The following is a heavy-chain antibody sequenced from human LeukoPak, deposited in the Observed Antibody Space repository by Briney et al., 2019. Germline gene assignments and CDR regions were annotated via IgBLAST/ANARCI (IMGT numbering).Heavy chain of an antibody. V-gene: IGHV4-34*01. D-gene: IGHD3-3*01. CDR1: GGDFRGYY. CDR3: ARGPRYYDFWSGYQNWFDP. J-gene: IGHJ5*02. CDR2: INHSGST. Sequence: KPSETLSLTCAGYGGDFRGYYWSWIRQPPGEGLEWIGGINHSGSTNYNPSLKSRVTISVDTSKNQFSLKLSSVTAADTAVYYCARGPRYYDFWSGYQNWFDPWGQGTLVTVSS.